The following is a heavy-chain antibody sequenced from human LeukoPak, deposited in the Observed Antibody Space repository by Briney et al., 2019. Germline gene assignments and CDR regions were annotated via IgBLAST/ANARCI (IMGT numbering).Heavy chain of an antibody. D-gene: IGHD3-22*01. V-gene: IGHV3-9*01. J-gene: IGHJ3*02. CDR2: ISWNSGSI. Sequence: GGSLRLSCAASGFTFDDYAMHWVRQAPGKGLEWVSGISWNSGSIGYADSVKGRFTISRDNAKNSLYLQMNSLRAEDTALYYCAASHDSSGYYGAFDIWGQGTMVTVSS. CDR3: AASHDSSGYYGAFDI. CDR1: GFTFDDYA.